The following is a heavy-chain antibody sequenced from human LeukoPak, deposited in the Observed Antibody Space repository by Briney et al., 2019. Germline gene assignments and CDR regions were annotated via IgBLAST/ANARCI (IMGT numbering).Heavy chain of an antibody. V-gene: IGHV3-7*01. CDR2: IKGDESDR. CDR1: GFTFSDYW. D-gene: IGHD5-12*01. CDR3: ARLRVGIMTTTSYYFDY. J-gene: IGHJ4*02. Sequence: GGSLRLSCEASGFTFSDYWMIWVRQAPGKGLEWVADIKGDESDRFYVDSVKGRFSISRDNAKNSLYLHMNSLRAEDTALYYCARLRVGIMTTTSYYFDYWGQGTLVTVSS.